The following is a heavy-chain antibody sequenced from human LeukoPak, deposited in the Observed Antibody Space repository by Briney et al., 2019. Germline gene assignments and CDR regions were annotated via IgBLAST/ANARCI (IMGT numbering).Heavy chain of an antibody. Sequence: SVKVSCKASGGTFSSYAISWVRQAPGQGLEWMGGIIPIFGTANYAQKFQGRVTITADESTSAAYMELSSLRSEDTAVYYCARDPRNGLQLWSSSRAVYNWFDPWGQGTLVTVSS. CDR3: ARDPRNGLQLWSSSRAVYNWFDP. CDR1: GGTFSSYA. CDR2: IIPIFGTA. D-gene: IGHD5-18*01. V-gene: IGHV1-69*13. J-gene: IGHJ5*02.